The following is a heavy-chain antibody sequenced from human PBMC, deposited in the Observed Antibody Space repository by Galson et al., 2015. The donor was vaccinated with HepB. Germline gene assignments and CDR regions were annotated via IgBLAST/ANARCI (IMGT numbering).Heavy chain of an antibody. CDR3: SKDSGDVAMDF. CDR1: GFTFSNYS. Sequence: SLRLSCAGSGFTFSNYSMHWVRQAPGEGLEWVSFIRRDGDAKYYADSVKGRFTISRAGGMLYLQMVSLRPEDTAVYDCSKDSGDVAMDFWGQGTLVTVSS. D-gene: IGHD5-12*01. J-gene: IGHJ4*02. V-gene: IGHV3-30*02. CDR2: IRRDGDAK.